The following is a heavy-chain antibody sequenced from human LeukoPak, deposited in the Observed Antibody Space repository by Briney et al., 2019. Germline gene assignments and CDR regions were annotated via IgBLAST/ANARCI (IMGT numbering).Heavy chain of an antibody. CDR2: ISSSGSTT. CDR3: ARGGFGAYCGGDCFFDLDY. CDR1: GFTFSDYY. J-gene: IGHJ4*02. Sequence: GGSLRLSCAASGFTFSDYYMSWIRQAPGKGLEWVSYISSSGSTTYYADSVKGRFTISRDNAKNSLYLQMNSLRVEDTAVYYCARGGFGAYCGGDCFFDLDYWGQGTLVTVSS. D-gene: IGHD2-21*02. V-gene: IGHV3-11*01.